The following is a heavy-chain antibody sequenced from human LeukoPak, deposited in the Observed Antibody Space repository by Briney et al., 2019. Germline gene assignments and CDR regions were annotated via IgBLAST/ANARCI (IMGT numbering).Heavy chain of an antibody. CDR2: ISSSSSYI. Sequence: GGSLRLSCAASGFTFSSYSMNWVRQAPGKGLEWVSSISSSSSYIYYADSVKGRFTISRDNAKNSLYLQMNSLRAEDTAVYHCARDHRDGYNGLDYWGQGTLVTVSS. J-gene: IGHJ4*02. CDR3: ARDHRDGYNGLDY. V-gene: IGHV3-21*01. D-gene: IGHD5-24*01. CDR1: GFTFSSYS.